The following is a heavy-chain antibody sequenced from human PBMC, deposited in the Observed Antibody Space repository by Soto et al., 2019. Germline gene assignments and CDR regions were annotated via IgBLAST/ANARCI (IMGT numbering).Heavy chain of an antibody. D-gene: IGHD1-26*01. CDR3: ARVAGGATAGLVPYYYYGMDV. Sequence: PGGSLRLSCAASGFTFSSYDMHWVRQATGKGLEWVSAIGTAGDTYYPGSVKGRFTISRENAKNSLYLQMNSLRAEDTAVYYCARVAGGATAGLVPYYYYGMDVWGKGTTVTVSS. CDR2: IGTAGDT. V-gene: IGHV3-13*01. CDR1: GFTFSSYD. J-gene: IGHJ6*04.